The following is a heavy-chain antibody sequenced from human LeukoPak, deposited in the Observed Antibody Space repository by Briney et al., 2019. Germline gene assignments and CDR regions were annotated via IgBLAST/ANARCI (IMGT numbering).Heavy chain of an antibody. CDR1: GFTFSSYE. V-gene: IGHV3-48*03. D-gene: IGHD2-2*01. CDR2: ISSSGSTI. CDR3: AREDWYCSSTSCYAPFDI. J-gene: IGHJ3*02. Sequence: GGSLRLSCAASGFTFSSYEMNWVRQAPGKGLEWVSYISSSGSTIYYADSVKGRFTISRDNAKNSLYLQMNSLRAEDTAVYYCAREDWYCSSTSCYAPFDIWGQGTMVTVSS.